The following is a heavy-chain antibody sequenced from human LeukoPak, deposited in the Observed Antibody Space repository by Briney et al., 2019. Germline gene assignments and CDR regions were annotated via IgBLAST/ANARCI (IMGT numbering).Heavy chain of an antibody. CDR2: IYSSGST. V-gene: IGHV4-31*03. Sequence: SQTLSLTCTVSGGSINSGNYYWNWIRQHPGQGLEWIGYIYSSGSTNYNPALKSRVTISADPSKNQFSLNLSSVTAADTAVYYCARRLADSNDGYDVWGQGTMVTVSS. CDR1: GGSINSGNYY. CDR3: ARRLADSNDGYDV. D-gene: IGHD3-3*02. J-gene: IGHJ3*01.